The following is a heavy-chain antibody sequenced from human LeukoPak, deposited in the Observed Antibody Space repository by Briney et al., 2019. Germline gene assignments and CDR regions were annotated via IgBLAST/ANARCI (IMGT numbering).Heavy chain of an antibody. CDR1: GFTLGNYA. CDR2: ISGSGGTT. V-gene: IGHV3-23*01. CDR3: ARPIPRYYDNSGYSDHDAFDI. D-gene: IGHD3-22*01. J-gene: IGHJ3*02. Sequence: GGSLRLSCVASGFTLGNYAMTWVRRAPGQGLEWVASISGSGGTTYYADSVKGRFTISRDNSKNTLFLQVNSLRAEDTALFYCARPIPRYYDNSGYSDHDAFDIWGPGTMVTVSS.